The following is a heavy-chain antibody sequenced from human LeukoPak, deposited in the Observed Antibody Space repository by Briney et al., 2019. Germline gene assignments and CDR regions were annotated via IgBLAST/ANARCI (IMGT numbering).Heavy chain of an antibody. J-gene: IGHJ5*02. D-gene: IGHD3-22*01. CDR3: ARGYYDSSGYYLRWFDP. V-gene: IGHV3-21*01. Sequence: GGSLRLSCAASGFTFSSYSMNWVRQAPGKGLEWVSSISSSSYIYYADSVKGRFTISRDNAKNSLYLQMNSLRAEDTAVYYCARGYYDSSGYYLRWFDPWGREPWSPSPQ. CDR2: ISSSSYI. CDR1: GFTFSSYS.